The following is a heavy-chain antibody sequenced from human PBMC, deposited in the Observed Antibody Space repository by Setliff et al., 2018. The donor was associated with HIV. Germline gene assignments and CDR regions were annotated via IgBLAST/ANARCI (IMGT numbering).Heavy chain of an antibody. CDR1: GGSISSGGYY. CDR3: ARTYYYGSGSYYSQGYYFDY. CDR2: IYYNGNT. Sequence: PSETLSLTCTVSGGSISSGGYYWSWIRQHPGRGLEWIGYIYYNGNTYYNPSLKSRVTISGDTSQNQFSLEVTSVTAADTAVYYCARTYYYGSGSYYSQGYYFDYWGQGTLVTVSS. J-gene: IGHJ4*02. D-gene: IGHD3-10*01. V-gene: IGHV4-31*03.